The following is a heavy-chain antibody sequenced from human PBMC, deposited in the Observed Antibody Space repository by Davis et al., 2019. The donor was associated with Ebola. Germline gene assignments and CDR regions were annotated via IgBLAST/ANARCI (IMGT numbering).Heavy chain of an antibody. D-gene: IGHD2-15*01. V-gene: IGHV1-69*06. CDR1: GYTFTSYY. Sequence: SVKVSCKASGYTFTSYYMHWVRQAPGQGLEWMGGIIPIFGTANYAQKFQGRVTITADKSTSTAYMELSSLRSEDTAVYYCARYCSGGSCHSHYYYYGMDVWGQGTTVTVSS. CDR2: IIPIFGTA. J-gene: IGHJ6*02. CDR3: ARYCSGGSCHSHYYYYGMDV.